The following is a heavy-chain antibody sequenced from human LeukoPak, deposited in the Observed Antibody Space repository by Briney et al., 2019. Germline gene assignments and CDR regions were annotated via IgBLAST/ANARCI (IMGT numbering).Heavy chain of an antibody. J-gene: IGHJ6*03. CDR3: ARGSHGSGSYWYMDV. CDR2: MNPNSGNT. D-gene: IGHD3-10*01. V-gene: IGHV1-8*03. Sequence: ASVKVSCKASGYTFTSYDINWVRQAPGQGLEWMGWMNPNSGNTGYAQKFQGRVTITRNTSISTAYMEVSSLRSEDTAVYYCARGSHGSGSYWYMDVWGKGTTVTVSS. CDR1: GYTFTSYD.